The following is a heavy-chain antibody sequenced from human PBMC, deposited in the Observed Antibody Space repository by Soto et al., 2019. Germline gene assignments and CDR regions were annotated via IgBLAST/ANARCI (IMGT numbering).Heavy chain of an antibody. V-gene: IGHV3-23*01. Sequence: GGSLRLSCAASGFTFSSYAMSWVRQAPGKGLEWVSAISGSGGSTYYADSVKGRFTISRDNSKNTLYLQMNSLRAEDTAVYYCAKAPLRESSSLRHYFDYRGQGTLVTVSS. J-gene: IGHJ4*02. D-gene: IGHD6-13*01. CDR2: ISGSGGST. CDR3: AKAPLRESSSLRHYFDY. CDR1: GFTFSSYA.